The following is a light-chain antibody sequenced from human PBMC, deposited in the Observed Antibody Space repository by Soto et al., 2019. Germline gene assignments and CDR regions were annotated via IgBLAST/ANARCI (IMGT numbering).Light chain of an antibody. Sequence: DIVMTQSPDSLAVSLGEGATINCKSSQSVLYSSNNKNYLAWYQQKPGQPPKLLIYWASTRESGVPDRFSGSRSGTDFPLTISSLQAEDVAVYYCQQYYSTPPTFGGGTKVEIK. J-gene: IGKJ4*01. CDR2: WAS. V-gene: IGKV4-1*01. CDR3: QQYYSTPPT. CDR1: QSVLYSSNNKNY.